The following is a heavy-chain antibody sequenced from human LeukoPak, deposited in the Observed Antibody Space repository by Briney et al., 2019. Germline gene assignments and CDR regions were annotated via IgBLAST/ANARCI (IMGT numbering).Heavy chain of an antibody. D-gene: IGHD6-13*01. CDR2: IIPIFGTA. V-gene: IGHV1-69*05. Sequence: SVKVSCKASGGTFSSYAISWVRQAPGQGLEWMGGIIPIFGTANYAQKFQGRVTITTDESTSTAYMELSSLRSEDTAVYYCARGRASSSWNPQDYWGQGTPVTVSS. J-gene: IGHJ4*02. CDR1: GGTFSSYA. CDR3: ARGRASSSWNPQDY.